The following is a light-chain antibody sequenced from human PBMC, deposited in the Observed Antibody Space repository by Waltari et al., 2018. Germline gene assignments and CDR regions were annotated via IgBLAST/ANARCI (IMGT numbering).Light chain of an antibody. CDR2: DTS. CDR3: QQRNDWPLT. CDR1: QSVRKY. J-gene: IGKJ4*02. Sequence: EIVLTQSPATLSLSPGERATLSCRASQSVRKYLAWYQQQPGQAPRLLIYDTSNRETGIPVRFTSSGSGTDFTLPISNVEPEDCAVYYCQQRNDWPLTFGGGTKVEIK. V-gene: IGKV3-11*01.